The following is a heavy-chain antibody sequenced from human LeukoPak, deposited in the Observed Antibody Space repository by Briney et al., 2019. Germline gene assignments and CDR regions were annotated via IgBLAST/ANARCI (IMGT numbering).Heavy chain of an antibody. CDR1: GFTVSSNC. CDR2: IYSGGST. Sequence: GGSLRLSCAASGFTVSSNCMSWVRQAPGKGLEWVSVIYSGGSTYYADSVKGRFTISRDNSKNTLYLQMNSLRAEDTAVYYCARDRGSGYDSTYFDYWGQGTLVTVSS. V-gene: IGHV3-66*02. CDR3: ARDRGSGYDSTYFDY. J-gene: IGHJ4*02. D-gene: IGHD5-12*01.